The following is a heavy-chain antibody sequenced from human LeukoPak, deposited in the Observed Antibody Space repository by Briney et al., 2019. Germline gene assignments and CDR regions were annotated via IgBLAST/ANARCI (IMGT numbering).Heavy chain of an antibody. CDR1: GFTFSSNS. D-gene: IGHD3-22*01. CDR2: ISSSSSYI. Sequence: PGGSLRLSCAASGFTFSSNSMNWVRQAPGKGLEWVSSISSSSSYIYYADSVKGRFTISRDNAKNSLYLQLTSLRAEDTAVYYCARVLGSSGYTPDYWGQGTLVTVSS. V-gene: IGHV3-21*01. CDR3: ARVLGSSGYTPDY. J-gene: IGHJ4*02.